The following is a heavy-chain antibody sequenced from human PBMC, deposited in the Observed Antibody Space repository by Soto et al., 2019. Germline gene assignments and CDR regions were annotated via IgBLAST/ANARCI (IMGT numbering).Heavy chain of an antibody. D-gene: IGHD2-15*01. Sequence: PSETLSLTCTVSGGSISSSSYYWGWIRQPPGKGLEWIGSIYYSGSTYYNPSLKSRVTISVDTSKNQFSLKLSSVTAADTAVYYCASTVGMDIVVVVAARDVDGMDVWGQGTTVTVSS. J-gene: IGHJ6*02. CDR3: ASTVGMDIVVVVAARDVDGMDV. CDR2: IYYSGST. CDR1: GGSISSSSYY. V-gene: IGHV4-39*01.